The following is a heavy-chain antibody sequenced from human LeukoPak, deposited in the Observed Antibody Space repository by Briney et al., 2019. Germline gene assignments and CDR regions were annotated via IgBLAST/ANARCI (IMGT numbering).Heavy chain of an antibody. D-gene: IGHD4-17*01. CDR3: AKDSYGDYYYYGMDV. CDR2: ISWNSGSI. Sequence: PGGSLRLSCAASGFTFDDYAMHWVRQAPGKGLEWVSGISWNSGSIGYADSVKGRFTISRDNAKNSLYLQMNSLRAEDTALYYCAKDSYGDYYYYGMDVWGQGTTVTVSS. V-gene: IGHV3-9*01. CDR1: GFTFDDYA. J-gene: IGHJ6*02.